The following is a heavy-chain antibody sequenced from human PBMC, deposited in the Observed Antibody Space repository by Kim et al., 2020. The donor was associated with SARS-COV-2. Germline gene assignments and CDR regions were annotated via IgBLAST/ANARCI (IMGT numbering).Heavy chain of an antibody. CDR2: ISYDGSNK. J-gene: IGHJ4*02. Sequence: GGSLRLSCAASGFTFSSYGMHWVRQAPGKGLEWVAVISYDGSNKYYADSVKGRFTISRDNSKNTLYLQMNSLRAEDTAVYYCAKDGGQQTSLYYFDYWGQGTLVTVSS. D-gene: IGHD6-13*01. V-gene: IGHV3-30*18. CDR3: AKDGGQQTSLYYFDY. CDR1: GFTFSSYG.